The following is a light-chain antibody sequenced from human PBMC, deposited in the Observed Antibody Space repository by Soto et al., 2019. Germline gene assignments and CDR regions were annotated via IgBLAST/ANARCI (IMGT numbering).Light chain of an antibody. CDR1: SSDVGDYNY. Sequence: QSVLTQPRSVSGSPGQSVTISCTGTSSDVGDYNYVSWYQQHPGKAPKLIIYDVNKRPSGVSDRFSGSKSGNTASLTISGLQAEDEADYHCCSYAGIYTLVFGGGTKLTVL. CDR3: CSYAGIYTLV. CDR2: DVN. V-gene: IGLV2-11*01. J-gene: IGLJ2*01.